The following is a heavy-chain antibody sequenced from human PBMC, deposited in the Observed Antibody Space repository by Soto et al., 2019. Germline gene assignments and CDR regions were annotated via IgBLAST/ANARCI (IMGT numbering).Heavy chain of an antibody. CDR2: MFYSGLT. CDR3: APLTVSLSGPYGIHV. D-gene: IGHD2-15*01. CDR1: GYSVSSSDYY. Sequence: SETLSLTCSVSGYSVSSSDYYWAWIRQPPGKGLEWIGSMFYSGLTYYNPSLKSRVTLSVDTSKNHFSVRLNSVTATDTAVYYCAPLTVSLSGPYGIHVWGQGTTVTVSS. J-gene: IGHJ6*02. V-gene: IGHV4-39*01.